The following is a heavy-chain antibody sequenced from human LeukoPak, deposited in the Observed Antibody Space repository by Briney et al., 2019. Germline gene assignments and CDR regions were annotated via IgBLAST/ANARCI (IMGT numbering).Heavy chain of an antibody. CDR2: ISAYNGNT. Sequence: ASVKVSCKASGYTFTSYGISWVRQAPGQGLKWMGWISAYNGNTNYAQKLQGRVTMTTDTSTSTAYMELRSLRSDDTAVYYCARDLARIDTTYYYDSSGYYAANYYYYYGMDVWGQGTTVTVSS. D-gene: IGHD3-22*01. J-gene: IGHJ6*02. V-gene: IGHV1-18*01. CDR1: GYTFTSYG. CDR3: ARDLARIDTTYYYDSSGYYAANYYYYYGMDV.